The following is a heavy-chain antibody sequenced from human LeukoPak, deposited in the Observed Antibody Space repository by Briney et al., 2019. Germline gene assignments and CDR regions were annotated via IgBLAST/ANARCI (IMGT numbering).Heavy chain of an antibody. CDR3: ARVDYGGRWYNWFGP. CDR1: GFTFSSYS. V-gene: IGHV3-21*01. J-gene: IGHJ5*02. D-gene: IGHD4-17*01. CDR2: ISSSSSYI. Sequence: GGSLRLSCVVSGFTFSSYSMNWVRQAPGKGLEWVSSISSSSSYIYYADSVKGRFTISRDNAKNSLYLQMNSLRAEDTAVYYCARVDYGGRWYNWFGPWGQGTLVTVSS.